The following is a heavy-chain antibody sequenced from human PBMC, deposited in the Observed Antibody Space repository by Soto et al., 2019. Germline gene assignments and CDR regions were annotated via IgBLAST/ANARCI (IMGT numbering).Heavy chain of an antibody. V-gene: IGHV3-30*18. J-gene: IGHJ6*02. Sequence: GGSLRLSCAASGFTFSSYGMHWVRQAPGRGLEWVGFISYDGSNKYYADPVKGRFTISRDNSKNTLYLQMNSLRDEDTAVHYCANDRVVSGYRSSWYYCHYGMDXWGQGTTVTVS. D-gene: IGHD6-13*01. CDR3: ANDRVVSGYRSSWYYCHYGMDX. CDR1: GFTFSSYG. CDR2: ISYDGSNK.